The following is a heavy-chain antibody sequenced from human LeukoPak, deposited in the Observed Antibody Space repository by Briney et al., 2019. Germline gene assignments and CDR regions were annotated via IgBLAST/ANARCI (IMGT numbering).Heavy chain of an antibody. J-gene: IGHJ4*02. D-gene: IGHD1-26*01. CDR1: GGSFSGYY. CDR2: INHSGST. Sequence: SETLSLTCAVYGGSFSGYYWSWIRQPPGKGLEWIGEINHSGSTNYNPSLKSRVTISVDTSKNQFSLKLSSVTAADTAVYYCARTVGATGETDYWGQGTLVTVSS. CDR3: ARTVGATGETDY. V-gene: IGHV4-34*01.